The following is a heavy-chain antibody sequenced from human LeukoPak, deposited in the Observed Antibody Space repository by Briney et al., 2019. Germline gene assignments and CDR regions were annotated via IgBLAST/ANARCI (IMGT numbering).Heavy chain of an antibody. CDR1: GFTFNSYA. D-gene: IGHD3-3*01. J-gene: IGHJ5*02. V-gene: IGHV3-43*02. CDR2: ISGGGGRT. CDR3: AKDISNYDFWSGFYT. Sequence: GGSLRLSCAASGFTFNSYAMSWVRQAPGKGLEWVSTISGGGGRTWYADSVKGRFTISRDNSKNSLYLQMNSLRTEDTALHYCAKDISNYDFWSGFYTWGQGTLVTVSS.